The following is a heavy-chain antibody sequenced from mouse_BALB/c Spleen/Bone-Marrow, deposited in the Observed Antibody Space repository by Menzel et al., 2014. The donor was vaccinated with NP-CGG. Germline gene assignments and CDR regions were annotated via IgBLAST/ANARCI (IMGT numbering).Heavy chain of an antibody. Sequence: HVQLHQSGSDLAKPGVSMKMSCKYSGYTFTNYWMHWVKQRPGQGLEWIGNINPSTGYTEYNQKFRDKAILTADKSSSTAYMQLSSLTSEDSAVYYCTRDNYEAMDYWGKGTSVTVSS. CDR2: INPSTGYT. J-gene: IGHJ4*01. CDR1: GYTFTNYW. D-gene: IGHD1-3*01. V-gene: IGHV1-7*01. CDR3: TRDNYEAMDY.